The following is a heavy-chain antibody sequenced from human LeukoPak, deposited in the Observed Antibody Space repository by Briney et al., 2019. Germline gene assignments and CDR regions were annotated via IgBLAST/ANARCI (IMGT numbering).Heavy chain of an antibody. CDR3: ARQTGSGLFILP. CDR2: IYYSGNT. CDR1: GYSISSGYY. J-gene: IGHJ4*02. Sequence: SETLSLTCTVSGYSISSGYYWGWIRQPPGKGLEWIGSIYYSGNTYYNASLKSQVSISIDTSKNRFSLKLTSVTAADTAVYYCARQTGSGLFILPGGQGTLVTVSS. D-gene: IGHD3/OR15-3a*01. V-gene: IGHV4-38-2*02.